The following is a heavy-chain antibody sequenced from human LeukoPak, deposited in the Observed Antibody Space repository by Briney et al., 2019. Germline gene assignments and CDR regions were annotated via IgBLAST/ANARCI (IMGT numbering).Heavy chain of an antibody. Sequence: PGGSLRLSCVASGFTFSSHWMSWVRQVPGKGLEWVANIKPDGSDKYYVDSVKGRFTISRDNAKNSLYLQMNSLRAEDTAVYYCARDGVAPGIYFDYWGQGTLVTVSS. CDR2: IKPDGSDK. D-gene: IGHD3-3*01. V-gene: IGHV3-7*05. CDR1: GFTFSSHW. J-gene: IGHJ4*02. CDR3: ARDGVAPGIYFDY.